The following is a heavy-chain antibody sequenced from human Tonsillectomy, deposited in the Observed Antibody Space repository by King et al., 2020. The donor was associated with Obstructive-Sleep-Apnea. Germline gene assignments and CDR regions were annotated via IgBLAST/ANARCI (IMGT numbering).Heavy chain of an antibody. CDR3: AKVDDTALDY. CDR2: TRYDGINK. V-gene: IGHV3-30*02. Sequence: VQLVESGGGVVQPGRSLRLSCAASGFTFSNYGMHWVRQAPGKGLEWVAFTRYDGINKYYADSVKGRFTISRDNSKNTLYLQMNSLRAEDTAVYYCAKVDDTALDYWGQGTLVTVSS. D-gene: IGHD5-18*01. CDR1: GFTFSNYG. J-gene: IGHJ4*02.